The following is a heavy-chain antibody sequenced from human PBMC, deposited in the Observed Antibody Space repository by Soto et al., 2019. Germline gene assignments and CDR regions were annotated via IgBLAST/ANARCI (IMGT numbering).Heavy chain of an antibody. Sequence: GSLRLSCAASGFTFSNYAMSWVRQAPGKGLEWVSGSGGGGDDPSYADSEKGRFIIYRDNSESTLSLPMNGMRDEDTAVYYCAKDRMNHNSVCDPFDIWGQGTMVNVSS. CDR1: GFTFSNYA. J-gene: IGHJ3*02. CDR2: SGGGGDDP. D-gene: IGHD2-15*01. CDR3: AKDRMNHNSVCDPFDI. V-gene: IGHV3-23*01.